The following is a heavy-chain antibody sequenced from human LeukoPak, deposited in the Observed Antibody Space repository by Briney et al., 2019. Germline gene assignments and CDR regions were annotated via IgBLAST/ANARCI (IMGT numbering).Heavy chain of an antibody. Sequence: ASVKVSCKASGYTFTGYYMHWVRQAPGQGLEWMGWINPNSGGTNYAQKFQGWVTMTRDTSISTAYMELSRLRSGDTAVYYCARGLYGSSSWYGDYWGQGTLVTVSS. J-gene: IGHJ4*02. D-gene: IGHD6-13*01. V-gene: IGHV1-2*04. CDR1: GYTFTGYY. CDR2: INPNSGGT. CDR3: ARGLYGSSSWYGDY.